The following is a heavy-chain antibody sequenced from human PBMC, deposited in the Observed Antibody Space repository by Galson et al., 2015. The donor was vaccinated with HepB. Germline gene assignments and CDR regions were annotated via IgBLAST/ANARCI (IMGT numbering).Heavy chain of an antibody. Sequence: SLRLSCAASGFTFSSYWMSWVRQAPGKGLEWVANIKQDGSEKYYVDSVKGRFTISRDNAKNSLYLQMNSLRAEDTAVYYCARVGYYDFWSGYYNGFDYWGQGTLVTVSS. V-gene: IGHV3-7*01. CDR3: ARVGYYDFWSGYYNGFDY. D-gene: IGHD3-3*01. J-gene: IGHJ4*02. CDR2: IKQDGSEK. CDR1: GFTFSSYW.